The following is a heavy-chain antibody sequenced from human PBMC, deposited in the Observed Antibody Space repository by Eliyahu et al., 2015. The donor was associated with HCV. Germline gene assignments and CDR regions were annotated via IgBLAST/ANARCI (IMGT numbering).Heavy chain of an antibody. CDR3: AKNPVRYLWFGESYGMDV. Sequence: DVQLVESGGVVVQPGGSLRLSCAASGFXFXXYIMHWVRQAPGKGLEWVSLISWDGSSTYYADSVKGRFTISRDNSKNSLYLQMNSXRTEDTALYYCAKNPVRYLWFGESYGMDVWGQGTTVIVSS. CDR2: ISWDGSST. V-gene: IGHV3-43*01. J-gene: IGHJ6*02. CDR1: GFXFXXYI. D-gene: IGHD3-10*01.